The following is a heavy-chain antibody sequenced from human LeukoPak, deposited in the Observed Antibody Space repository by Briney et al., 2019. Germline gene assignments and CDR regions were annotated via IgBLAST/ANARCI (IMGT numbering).Heavy chain of an antibody. Sequence: ASVKVSCKVSGYTLTELSMHWVRQAPGKGLEWMGGFDPEDGETIYAQKFQGRVTMTEDTSTDTAYMELSSLRSEDTAVYYCATARLGRYGRNFDYWGQGTLVTVSS. D-gene: IGHD1-26*01. CDR1: GYTLTELS. CDR3: ATARLGRYGRNFDY. J-gene: IGHJ4*02. V-gene: IGHV1-24*01. CDR2: FDPEDGET.